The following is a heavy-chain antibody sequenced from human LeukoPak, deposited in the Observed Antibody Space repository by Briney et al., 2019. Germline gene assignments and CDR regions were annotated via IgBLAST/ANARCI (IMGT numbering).Heavy chain of an antibody. J-gene: IGHJ2*01. CDR3: AKVTGYWYFDL. CDR2: ISGSGGST. Sequence: PGGSLRLSCAASGFTFSTFVMSRVRQAPGKGLEWVSSISGSGGSTYYADPVKGRFSTSRDNSKNTLYLQMSSLRDDDTAVYYCAKVTGYWYFDLWGRGTLVTVSS. D-gene: IGHD3-9*01. V-gene: IGHV3-23*01. CDR1: GFTFSTFV.